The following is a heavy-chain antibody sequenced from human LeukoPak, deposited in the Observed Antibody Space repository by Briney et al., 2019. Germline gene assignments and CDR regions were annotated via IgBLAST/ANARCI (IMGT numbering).Heavy chain of an antibody. Sequence: GASVKVSXKASGYTFANYEIHWVRQATGQGLEWMAWVNPNSGNTNYAQKFQGRVTVTRNTFISTAYMELGSLGFEDTAVYYCARGTSYYASGSYPDFDYWGQGTLVAVSS. V-gene: IGHV1-8*03. CDR2: VNPNSGNT. CDR3: ARGTSYYASGSYPDFDY. D-gene: IGHD3-10*01. CDR1: GYTFANYE. J-gene: IGHJ4*02.